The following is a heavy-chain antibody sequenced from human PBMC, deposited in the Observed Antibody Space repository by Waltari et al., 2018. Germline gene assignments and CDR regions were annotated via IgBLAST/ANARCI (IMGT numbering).Heavy chain of an antibody. V-gene: IGHV3-9*01. Sequence: EVQLVESGGGLGQPGRSLRLSCAASGFMFDNYAMHWVRQAPGKGLEWVSGISWNSDSIGYADSVKGRFTISRDNVKNFLYLQMNRLRAGDTALYYCAKDISRWVVMTATGRSDAFDIWGQGTMVTVSS. CDR3: AKDISRWVVMTATGRSDAFDI. CDR2: ISWNSDSI. CDR1: GFMFDNYA. J-gene: IGHJ3*02. D-gene: IGHD2-21*02.